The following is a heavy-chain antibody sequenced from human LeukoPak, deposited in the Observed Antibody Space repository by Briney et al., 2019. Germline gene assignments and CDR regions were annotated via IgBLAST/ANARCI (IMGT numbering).Heavy chain of an antibody. J-gene: IGHJ3*02. D-gene: IGHD3-22*01. V-gene: IGHV4-39*07. Sequence: SETLSLTCTVSGGSISSSSYYWGWIRQPPGKGLEWIGSIYYSGSTNYNPSLKSRVTISVDTSKNQFSLKLSSVTAADTAVYYCARRYYDSSGSMDAFDIWGQGTMVTVSS. CDR1: GGSISSSSYY. CDR3: ARRYYDSSGSMDAFDI. CDR2: IYYSGST.